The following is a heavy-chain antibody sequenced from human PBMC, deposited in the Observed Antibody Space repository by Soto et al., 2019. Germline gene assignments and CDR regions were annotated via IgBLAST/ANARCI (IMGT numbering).Heavy chain of an antibody. CDR3: ARGDGELANYYYYGMDV. CDR2: LIPIFGTA. V-gene: IGHV1-69*13. D-gene: IGHD3-10*01. CDR1: GGTFSSYA. J-gene: IGHJ6*02. Sequence: SVKVSCKASGGTFSSYAISWVRQAPGQGLEWMGGLIPIFGTANYAQKFQGRVTITADESTSTAYMELSSLRSEDTAVYYCARGDGELANYYYYGMDVWGQGTTVTVSS.